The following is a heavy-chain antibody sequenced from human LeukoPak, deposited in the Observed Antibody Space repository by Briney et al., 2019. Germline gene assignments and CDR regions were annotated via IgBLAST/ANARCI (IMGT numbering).Heavy chain of an antibody. CDR2: IYTSGST. CDR1: GGSISSYY. V-gene: IGHV4-4*07. CDR3: ARDSRYSGSYFRPFDY. J-gene: IGHJ4*02. Sequence: PSETLSLTCTVSGGSISSYYWSWIRQPAGKGLEWIGRIYTSGSTNYNPSLKSRVTMSVDTSQNQFSLKLSSVTAADTAVYYCARDSRYSGSYFRPFDYWGQGTLVTVSS. D-gene: IGHD1-26*01.